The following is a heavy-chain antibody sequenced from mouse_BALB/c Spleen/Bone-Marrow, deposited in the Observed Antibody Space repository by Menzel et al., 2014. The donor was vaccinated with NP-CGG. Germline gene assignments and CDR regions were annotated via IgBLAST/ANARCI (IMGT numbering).Heavy chain of an antibody. Sequence: EVHLVESGGGLVQPGGSRKLSCAASGFTFSSFGMHWVRQAPEKGLEWVAYISSGSSTIYYAATVKGRFTISRDNPKNTLFLQMTSLRSEDTAMYYCARDVPLYDVGYFDYWGQGTTLTVSS. D-gene: IGHD2-14*01. V-gene: IGHV5-17*02. CDR2: ISSGSSTI. J-gene: IGHJ2*01. CDR1: GFTFSSFG. CDR3: ARDVPLYDVGYFDY.